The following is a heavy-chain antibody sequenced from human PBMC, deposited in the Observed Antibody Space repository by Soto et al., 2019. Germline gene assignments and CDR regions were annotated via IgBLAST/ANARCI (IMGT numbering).Heavy chain of an antibody. Sequence: GESLKISCKGAGYSFTSYWIGWVRQMPGKGLEWMGIIYPGDSDTRYSPSFQGQVTISADKSISTAYLQWSSLKASDTAMYYCARHRRITIFGVVTNNWFDPWRERTLVTASP. J-gene: IGHJ5*02. V-gene: IGHV5-51*01. CDR1: GYSFTSYW. CDR3: ARHRRITIFGVVTNNWFDP. D-gene: IGHD3-3*01. CDR2: IYPGDSDT.